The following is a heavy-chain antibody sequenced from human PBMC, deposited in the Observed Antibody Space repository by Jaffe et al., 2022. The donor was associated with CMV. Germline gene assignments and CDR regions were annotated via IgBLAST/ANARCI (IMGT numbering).Heavy chain of an antibody. J-gene: IGHJ5*02. D-gene: IGHD4-17*01. V-gene: IGHV2-70*13. CDR2: IDWDDDK. Sequence: QVTLRESGPELVKPTQTLTLTCTFSGFSLSTSGMCVSWIRQPPGKALEWLARIDWDDDKHYSTSLKTRLTISKDTSRNQVVLTMTNMDPVDTATYYCARTRHGEGLGWFDPWGQGTLVTVSS. CDR3: ARTRHGEGLGWFDP. CDR1: GFSLSTSGMC.